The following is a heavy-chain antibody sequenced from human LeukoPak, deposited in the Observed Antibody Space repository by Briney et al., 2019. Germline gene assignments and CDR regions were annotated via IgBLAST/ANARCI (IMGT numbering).Heavy chain of an antibody. CDR2: IYYSGST. CDR1: GGSISSSSYY. J-gene: IGHJ5*02. V-gene: IGHV4-39*01. CDR3: ARRGVVAPYNWFDP. Sequence: SETLSLTCTVSGGSISSSSYYWGWIRQPPGKGLEWIGSIYYSGSTYYNPSLKSRVTISVDTSKSQFSLKLSSVTAADTAVYYCARRGVVAPYNWFDPWGQGTLVTVSS. D-gene: IGHD3-22*01.